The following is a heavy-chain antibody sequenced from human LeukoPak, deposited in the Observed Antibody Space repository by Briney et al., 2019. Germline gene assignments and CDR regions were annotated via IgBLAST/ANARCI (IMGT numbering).Heavy chain of an antibody. Sequence: ASVKVSCKASGNTFTGYYMHWVRQAPGQGLEWMGWINADSGGTNYAQKFQGRVTMTRDTSISTAYMELSRLRSDNTAVYYCARGPPPVEMATILGWSGFDYWGQGTLVTVSS. D-gene: IGHD5-24*01. J-gene: IGHJ4*02. CDR3: ARGPPPVEMATILGWSGFDY. CDR2: INADSGGT. CDR1: GNTFTGYY. V-gene: IGHV1-2*02.